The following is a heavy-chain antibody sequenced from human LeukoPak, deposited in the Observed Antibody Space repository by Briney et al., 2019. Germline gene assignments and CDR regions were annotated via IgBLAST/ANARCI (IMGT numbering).Heavy chain of an antibody. D-gene: IGHD3-10*01. Sequence: PSETLSLTCTGSGGSVSRGVYYWNWMRQPPGEGLVCVGYIYSSGSPNSNPSLESRVTISLDTSNNQFSQKLSSVTPAATAVYYCARGNPSSYYYYMDVWVKGTTVTVSS. CDR3: ARGNPSSYYYYMDV. V-gene: IGHV4-61*08. J-gene: IGHJ6*03. CDR1: GGSVSRGVYY. CDR2: IYSSGSP.